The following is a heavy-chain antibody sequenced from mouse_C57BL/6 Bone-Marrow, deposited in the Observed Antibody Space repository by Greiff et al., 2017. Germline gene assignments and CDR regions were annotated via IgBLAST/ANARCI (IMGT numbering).Heavy chain of an antibody. J-gene: IGHJ2*01. CDR1: GFTFTDYY. CDR2: IRNKANGYTT. V-gene: IGHV7-3*01. Sequence: DVMLVESGGGLVQPGGSLSLSCAASGFTFTDYYMSWVRQPPGKALEWLGFIRNKANGYTTEYSASVKGRFTISRDNSQSILYLQMNALRAEDSATYYCARYDYGLCYWGQGTTLTVSS. D-gene: IGHD2-4*01. CDR3: ARYDYGLCY.